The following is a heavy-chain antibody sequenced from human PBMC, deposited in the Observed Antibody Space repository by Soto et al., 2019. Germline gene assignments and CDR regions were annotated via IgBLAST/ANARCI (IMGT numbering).Heavy chain of an antibody. CDR1: GYTFTSYA. CDR3: KYSYGSLFDY. Sequence: XVKVSCKASGYTFTSYAIHWLRQAPGQXXXXXXXXXPXXXNTXXSQXXXXXXXTXXXKXXXTEYMEMRRLRSEETAVYYCKYSYGSLFDYWGQGTLVNVSS. J-gene: IGHJ4*02. D-gene: IGHD5-18*01. V-gene: IGHV1-3*01. CDR2: XXPXXXNT.